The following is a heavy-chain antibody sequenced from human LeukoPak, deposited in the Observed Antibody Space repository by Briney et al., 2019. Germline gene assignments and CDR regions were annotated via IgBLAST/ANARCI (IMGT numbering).Heavy chain of an antibody. CDR1: GYTFTSYG. V-gene: IGHV1-18*04. J-gene: IGHJ5*02. D-gene: IGHD3-10*01. CDR2: ISAYNGNT. CDR3: ARAANYYGSGSNWFDP. Sequence: ASVKVSCKASGYTFTSYGISWVRQAPGQGLEWMGWISAYNGNTNSAQKLQGRVTMTRDTSTSTVYMELSSLRSEDTAVYYCARAANYYGSGSNWFDPWGQGTLVTVSS.